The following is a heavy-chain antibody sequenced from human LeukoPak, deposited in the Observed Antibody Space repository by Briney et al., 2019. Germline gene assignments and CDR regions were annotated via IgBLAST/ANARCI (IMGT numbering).Heavy chain of an antibody. D-gene: IGHD6-13*01. Sequence: GGSLRLSCAASGFTFSSYGMHWVRQAPGKGLEWVAVISYDGSNKYYADSVKGRFTISRDNSKNTLYLQMNSLRVDDTAVYYCATDSGIRAGAIRRYFEYWGQGTLVTVSS. V-gene: IGHV3-30*03. CDR1: GFTFSSYG. CDR2: ISYDGSNK. J-gene: IGHJ4*02. CDR3: ATDSGIRAGAIRRYFEY.